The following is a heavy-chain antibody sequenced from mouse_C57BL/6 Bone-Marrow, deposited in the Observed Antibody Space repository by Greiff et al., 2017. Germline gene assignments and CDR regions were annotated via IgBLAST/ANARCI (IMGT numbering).Heavy chain of an antibody. Sequence: QVQLQQSGAELAKPGASVKLSCKASGYTFTSYWLHWVKQRPGQGLAWIGYINPSSGYTKYNQKFKDKAPLTADKSSSTAYMQLSSLTYEDSAVYYCARQIYYSNYDWYFDVWGTGTTVTFSS. CDR2: INPSSGYT. J-gene: IGHJ1*03. V-gene: IGHV1-7*01. CDR1: GYTFTSYW. CDR3: ARQIYYSNYDWYFDV. D-gene: IGHD2-5*01.